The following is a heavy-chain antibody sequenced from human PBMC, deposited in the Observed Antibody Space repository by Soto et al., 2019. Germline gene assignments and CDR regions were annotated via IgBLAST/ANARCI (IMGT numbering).Heavy chain of an antibody. CDR3: AKEWSSAWSTLDL. CDR2: ISGSGGST. D-gene: IGHD6-25*01. Sequence: ESLRLSCAASGFTFSDYALSWVRQAPGKGLEWVSVISGSGGSTFYADSVKGRFTISSDNSKNTMYLQMNSLRAEDTAVYYGAKEWSSAWSTLDLWGQGTLGTGSS. V-gene: IGHV3-23*01. J-gene: IGHJ5*02. CDR1: GFTFSDYA.